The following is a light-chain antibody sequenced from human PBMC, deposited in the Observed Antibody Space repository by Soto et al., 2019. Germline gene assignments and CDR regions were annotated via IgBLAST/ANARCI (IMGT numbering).Light chain of an antibody. CDR1: QSVSSY. CDR2: DAS. CDR3: QQRINWPPT. Sequence: EIVLTQSPATLSLSPGERATLSCRASQSVSSYLAWYQQKPGQAPRLLIYDASNRATGIPARFSGSGSGTDFTLTISSLEPEDFVVYYCQQRINWPPTFGGGTKVEIK. J-gene: IGKJ4*01. V-gene: IGKV3-11*01.